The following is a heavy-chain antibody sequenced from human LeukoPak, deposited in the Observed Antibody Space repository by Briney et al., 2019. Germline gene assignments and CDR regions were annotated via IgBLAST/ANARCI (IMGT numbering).Heavy chain of an antibody. V-gene: IGHV1-69*04. D-gene: IGHD6-19*01. J-gene: IGHJ4*02. CDR3: SRGSSTTSGWDFFDY. CDR2: IIPILGIA. CDR1: GGTFSSYA. Sequence: VKVSCKASGGTFSSYAISWVRQAPGQGLEWMGRIIPILGIANYAQKFQGRVTITADKSTSTAYMELSSLRFEDTAVYYCSRGSSTTSGWDFFDYWGQGALVTVSS.